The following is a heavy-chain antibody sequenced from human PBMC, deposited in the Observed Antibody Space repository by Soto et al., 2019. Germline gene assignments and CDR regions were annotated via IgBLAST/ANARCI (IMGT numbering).Heavy chain of an antibody. Sequence: EVQLLESGGGLVQPGGSLTLSCATSGFTFSSYALVWVRQAAEKGLEWVASISNNGDTAYYADYVKGRFTISRGNSENTLYLQMNGLRADDTALYFCAKSRVFIAAIVTLLDSWGQGTQVTVSS. D-gene: IGHD6-25*01. CDR1: GFTFSSYA. CDR3: AKSRVFIAAIVTLLDS. V-gene: IGHV3-23*01. CDR2: ISNNGDTA. J-gene: IGHJ4*02.